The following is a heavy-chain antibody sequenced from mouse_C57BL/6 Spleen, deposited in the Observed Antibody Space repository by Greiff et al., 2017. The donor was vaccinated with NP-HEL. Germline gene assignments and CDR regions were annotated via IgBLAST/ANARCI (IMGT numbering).Heavy chain of an antibody. J-gene: IGHJ3*01. CDR2: ISSGGDYI. Sequence: EVQGVESGEGLVKPGGSLKLSCAASGFTFSSYAMSWVRQTPEKRLEWVAYISSGGDYIYYADTVKGRFTISRDNARNHLYLQMSSLKSEDTAMYYCTREWDYGSYAYWGQGTLVTVSA. V-gene: IGHV5-9-1*02. CDR3: TREWDYGSYAY. CDR1: GFTFSSYA. D-gene: IGHD1-1*01.